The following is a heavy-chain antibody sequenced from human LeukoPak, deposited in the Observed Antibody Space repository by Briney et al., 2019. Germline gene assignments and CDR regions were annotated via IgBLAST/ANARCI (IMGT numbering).Heavy chain of an antibody. J-gene: IGHJ6*03. Sequence: GGSLRLSCAASGFTFSSYAMSWVRQAPGKGLEWVSAISGSGGSTYYADSVKGRFTISRDNSKNTLYLQMNSLRAEDTAVYYCARDRNYYYEIGFDYYYMDVWGKGTTVTVSS. CDR1: GFTFSSYA. V-gene: IGHV3-23*01. D-gene: IGHD3-22*01. CDR3: ARDRNYYYEIGFDYYYMDV. CDR2: ISGSGGST.